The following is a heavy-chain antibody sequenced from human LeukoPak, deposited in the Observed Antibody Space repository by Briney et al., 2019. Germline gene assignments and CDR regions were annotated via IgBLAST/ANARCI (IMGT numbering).Heavy chain of an antibody. CDR1: GFTFSHFG. J-gene: IGHJ4*02. CDR2: ISYDGSNK. Sequence: SGGSLRLSCAASGFTFSHFGMHWVRQAPGKGLEWVAVISYDGSNKYYADSVKGRFTISRDNSKNTLYLQMSSLRAEDTAVYYCAKARGTYYEGSVYYFDYGGQGTLVTVSS. CDR3: AKARGTYYEGSVYYFDY. V-gene: IGHV3-30*18. D-gene: IGHD3-22*01.